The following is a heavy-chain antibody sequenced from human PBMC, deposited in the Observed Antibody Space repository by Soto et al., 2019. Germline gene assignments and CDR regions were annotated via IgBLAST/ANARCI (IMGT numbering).Heavy chain of an antibody. J-gene: IGHJ5*02. D-gene: IGHD1-26*01. V-gene: IGHV4-59*01. CDR1: GASISGYY. Sequence: SETLSLTCTVSGASISGYYWTWIRQPPGKGLEWIGYIYSGSTNYNPSLKSRATISIATSKNHFSLNLSSVTAADTAVYYCAGDSRSAEGWLDPWGQGTLVTVSS. CDR2: IYSGST. CDR3: AGDSRSAEGWLDP.